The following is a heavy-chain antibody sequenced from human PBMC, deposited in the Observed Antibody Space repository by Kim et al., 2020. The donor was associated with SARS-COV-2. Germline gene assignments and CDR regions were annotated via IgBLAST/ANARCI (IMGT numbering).Heavy chain of an antibody. V-gene: IGHV3-7*03. J-gene: IGHJ5*02. Sequence: GGSLRLSCAASGFTFSSYWMSWVRQAPGKGLEWVANIKQDGSEKYYVDSVKGRFTISRDNAKNSLYLQMNSLRAEDTAVYYCARDHRSSRGHNWFDPWGQGTLVTVSS. CDR3: ARDHRSSRGHNWFDP. CDR2: IKQDGSEK. CDR1: GFTFSSYW. D-gene: IGHD6-13*01.